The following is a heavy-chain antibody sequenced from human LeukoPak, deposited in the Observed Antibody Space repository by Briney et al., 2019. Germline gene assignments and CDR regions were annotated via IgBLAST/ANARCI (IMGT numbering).Heavy chain of an antibody. Sequence: GGSLRLSCAASGFTFSTYTMNWVRQAPGKELEWLSSITGTSDKIYEADSVQGRFTISRDNAKNSLYLQMNSLGAEDTAVYYCAREGRGSGMGCFDYWGHGTLVTVSS. V-gene: IGHV3-21*01. D-gene: IGHD3-10*01. J-gene: IGHJ4*01. CDR2: ITGTSDKI. CDR1: GFTFSTYT. CDR3: AREGRGSGMGCFDY.